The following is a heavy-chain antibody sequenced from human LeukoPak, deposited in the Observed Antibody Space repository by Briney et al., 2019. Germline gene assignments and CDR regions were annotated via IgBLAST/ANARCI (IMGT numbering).Heavy chain of an antibody. Sequence: GGSLRLSCVASGVTVSSNFISWVRQAPGKGLEWLSFIRSKDHGGTTEYAASVKGRFTISRDDSNSIAYLQMNSLIIEDTAVYFCTRDPHYYHGNPHDFWGQGTRVTVSS. J-gene: IGHJ4*02. V-gene: IGHV3-71*01. D-gene: IGHD3-22*01. CDR3: TRDPHYYHGNPHDF. CDR1: GVTVSSNF. CDR2: IRSKDHGGTT.